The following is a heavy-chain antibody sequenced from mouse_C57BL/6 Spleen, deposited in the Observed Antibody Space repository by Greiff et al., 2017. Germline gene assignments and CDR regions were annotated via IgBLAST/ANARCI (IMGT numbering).Heavy chain of an antibody. CDR3: ARSGFTTVDYFDD. J-gene: IGHJ2*01. V-gene: IGHV1-55*01. D-gene: IGHD1-1*01. CDR2: IYPGSGST. CDR1: GYTFTSYW. Sequence: VQLQQPGAELVKPGASVKMSCKASGYTFTSYWITWVKQRPGQGLEWIGDIYPGSGSTNYNEKFKSKATLTVDTSSSTAYMQLSSLTSEDSAVYYCARSGFTTVDYFDDWGQGTTLTVSS.